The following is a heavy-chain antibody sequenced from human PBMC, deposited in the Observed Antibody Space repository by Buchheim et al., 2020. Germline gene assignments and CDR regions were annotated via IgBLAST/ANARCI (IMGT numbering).Heavy chain of an antibody. CDR2: IYYSGST. J-gene: IGHJ5*02. CDR1: GGSISNSDSYY. V-gene: IGHV4-61*01. CDR3: ARVDCTNGVCLNLHYNWFDP. Sequence: QRQLQESGPGLVKPSETLSLTCTVSGGSISNSDSYYWGWIRQPPGKGLEWLGYIYYSGSTNYNPSLKSRVTISVDTSKNQFSLKLSSVTAADTAVYYCARVDCTNGVCLNLHYNWFDPWGQGTL. D-gene: IGHD2-8*01.